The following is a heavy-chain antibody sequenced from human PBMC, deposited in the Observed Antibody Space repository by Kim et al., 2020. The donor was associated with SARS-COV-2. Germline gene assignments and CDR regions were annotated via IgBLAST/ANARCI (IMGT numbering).Heavy chain of an antibody. Sequence: ASVKVSCKASGYTFTSYGISWVRQAPGQGLEWMGWISAYNGNTNYAQKLQGRVTMTIDTSTSTAYMELRSLRSDDTAVYYCARVQLDPITMIVVVITALDYWGQGTLVTVSS. J-gene: IGHJ4*02. CDR2: ISAYNGNT. CDR3: ARVQLDPITMIVVVITALDY. D-gene: IGHD3-22*01. V-gene: IGHV1-18*01. CDR1: GYTFTSYG.